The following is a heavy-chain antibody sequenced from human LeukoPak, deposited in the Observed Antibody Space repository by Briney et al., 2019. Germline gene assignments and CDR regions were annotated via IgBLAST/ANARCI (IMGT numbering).Heavy chain of an antibody. D-gene: IGHD6-19*01. CDR2: ISAYDGRT. V-gene: IGHV1-18*01. Sequence: GASVKVSCKASGFAFNKYGFSWVRQAPGQGPEWLGWISAYDGRTNYAQNLQGRLALTTDTSTTTAYMELRSLTSDDTAVYYCARDPSNTVGRYIYLDYWGQGTLVTVSS. J-gene: IGHJ4*02. CDR3: ARDPSNTVGRYIYLDY. CDR1: GFAFNKYG.